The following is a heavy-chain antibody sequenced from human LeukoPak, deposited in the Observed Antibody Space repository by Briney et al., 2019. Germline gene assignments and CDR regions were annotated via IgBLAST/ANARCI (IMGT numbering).Heavy chain of an antibody. CDR3: ASVLAAAGIDVFDY. J-gene: IGHJ4*02. CDR2: ISGSGDST. V-gene: IGHV3-23*01. D-gene: IGHD6-13*01. Sequence: GGSLRLSCAASGFTFSSYAMSWVRQAPGKGLEWVSAISGSGDSTYYADSVKGRFTISRDNAKNSLYLQMNSLRAEDTAVYYCASVLAAAGIDVFDYWGQGTLVTVSS. CDR1: GFTFSSYA.